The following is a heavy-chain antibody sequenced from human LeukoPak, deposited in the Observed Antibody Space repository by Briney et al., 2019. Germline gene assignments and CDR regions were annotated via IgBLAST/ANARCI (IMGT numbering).Heavy chain of an antibody. CDR3: ARTMVPTRYFDY. V-gene: IGHV4-38-2*01. CDR2: IYHSGST. J-gene: IGHJ4*02. D-gene: IGHD4/OR15-4a*01. Sequence: PSETLSLTCAVSGYSISSDYYWGWIRQLPGKGLEWIGSIYHSGSTYYNPSLKSRVTISVDTSKSQFSLKLSSVTAADTAVYYCARTMVPTRYFDYWGQGTLVTVSS. CDR1: GYSISSDYY.